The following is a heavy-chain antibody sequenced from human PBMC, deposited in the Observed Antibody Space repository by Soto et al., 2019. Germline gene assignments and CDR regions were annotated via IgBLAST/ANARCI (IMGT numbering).Heavy chain of an antibody. V-gene: IGHV4-39*07. CDR1: SVSMSSSSHY. J-gene: IGHJ6*02. CDR2: INHSGST. Sequence: TLSLTCTVSSVSMSSSSHYWGWIRQSPGKGLEWIGEINHSGSTNYNPSLKSRVTISVDTSKNQFSLKLSSVTAADTAVYYCARSGGILRYFDWLLPGMDVWGQGTTVTVSS. D-gene: IGHD3-9*01. CDR3: ARSGGILRYFDWLLPGMDV.